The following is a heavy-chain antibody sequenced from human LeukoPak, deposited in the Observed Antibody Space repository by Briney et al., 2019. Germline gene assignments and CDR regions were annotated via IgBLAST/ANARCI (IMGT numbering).Heavy chain of an antibody. V-gene: IGHV3-30*02. CDR2: IRYDGSNK. Sequence: GGSLRLSCAASGFTVSSNYMSWVRQAPGKGLEWVAFIRYDGSNKYYADSVKGRFTISRDNSKNTLYLQMNSLRTEDTAVFYCAKGISSSSTFDAFDIWGQGTMVTVSS. CDR1: GFTVSSNY. J-gene: IGHJ3*02. D-gene: IGHD2-2*01. CDR3: AKGISSSSTFDAFDI.